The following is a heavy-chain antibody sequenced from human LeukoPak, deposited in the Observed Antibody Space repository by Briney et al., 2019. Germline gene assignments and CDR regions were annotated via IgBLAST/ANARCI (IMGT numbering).Heavy chain of an antibody. CDR2: INSDGSST. CDR3: ARATAMVTYYYYGMDV. V-gene: IGHV3-74*01. J-gene: IGHJ6*02. CDR1: GFTFSSYW. Sequence: GGSLRLSCAASGFTFSSYWMHWVRQAPGKGLVWVSRINSDGSSTSYADSVKGRFTISRDNAKNTLYLQMNSLGAEDTAVYYCARATAMVTYYYYGMDVWGQGTTVTVSS. D-gene: IGHD5-18*01.